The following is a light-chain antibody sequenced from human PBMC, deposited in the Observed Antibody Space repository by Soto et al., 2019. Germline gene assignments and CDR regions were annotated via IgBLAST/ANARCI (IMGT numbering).Light chain of an antibody. V-gene: IGKV3-15*01. CDR2: GAS. Sequence: EIVRTQSPATLSVSPGDGATLSCRASQSVSSKLAWYQQKPGQAPRLLIYGASTRATGIPARFSGSGSGTEFTLIISSLQSEDSAVYYCQQYNSWLWTFGQGTKVDNK. CDR1: QSVSSK. CDR3: QQYNSWLWT. J-gene: IGKJ1*01.